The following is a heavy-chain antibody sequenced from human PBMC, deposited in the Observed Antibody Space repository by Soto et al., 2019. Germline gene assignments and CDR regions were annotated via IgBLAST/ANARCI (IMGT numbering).Heavy chain of an antibody. V-gene: IGHV4-61*01. CDR2: IYYSGST. J-gene: IGHJ5*02. CDR3: ERDGGDYA. D-gene: IGHD4-17*01. CDR1: GGSVSSGSYY. Sequence: SETLSLTCTVSGGSVSSGSYYWSWIRQPPGKGLEWIGYIYYSGSTNYNPSLKSRVTISVDTSKNQFSLKLSSVTAADTAVYYCERDGGDYAWGQGTLVTVSS.